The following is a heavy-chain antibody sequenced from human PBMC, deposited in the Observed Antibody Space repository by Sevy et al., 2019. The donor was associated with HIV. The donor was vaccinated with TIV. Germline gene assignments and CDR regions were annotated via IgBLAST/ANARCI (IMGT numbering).Heavy chain of an antibody. CDR3: ARDFSTMIVVDYYYYMDV. J-gene: IGHJ6*03. CDR2: ISYDGSNK. Sequence: GGCLSLSCAASGFTFSSYAMHWVRQAPGKGLEWVAVISYDGSNKYYADAVKGRFTISRDNSKNTLYLQMNSLRAEDTAVYYCARDFSTMIVVDYYYYMDVWGKGTTVTVSS. D-gene: IGHD3-22*01. CDR1: GFTFSSYA. V-gene: IGHV3-30-3*01.